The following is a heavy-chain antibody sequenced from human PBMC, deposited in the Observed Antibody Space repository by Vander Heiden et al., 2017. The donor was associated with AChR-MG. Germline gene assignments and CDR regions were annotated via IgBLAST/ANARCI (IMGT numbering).Heavy chain of an antibody. CDR1: GGTFSSYA. V-gene: IGHV1-69*06. CDR2: IIPIFGTA. Sequence: QVQLVQSGAEVKKPGSSVKVSCKASGGTFSSYAISWVRQAPGQGLEWMGGIIPIFGTANYAQKFQGRVTITADKSTSTAYMELSSLRSEDTAVYYCARQVYGPDTLMTKYLDDYWGQGTLVTVSS. J-gene: IGHJ4*02. D-gene: IGHD2-2*01. CDR3: ARQVYGPDTLMTKYLDDY.